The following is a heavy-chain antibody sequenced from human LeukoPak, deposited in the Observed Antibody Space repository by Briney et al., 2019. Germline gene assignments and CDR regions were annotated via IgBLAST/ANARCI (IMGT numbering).Heavy chain of an antibody. CDR1: GYTFTSYG. J-gene: IGHJ5*02. D-gene: IGHD3-22*01. CDR2: ISAYNGNT. Sequence: ASVKVSCKASGYTFTSYGISWVRQAPGQGLEWMGWISAYNGNTNYAQKVQGRVTMTTDTSTTTVYMELRSLRSDDTAVYYRARGGRPGYYLYNWFDPWGQGTLVTVSS. CDR3: ARGGRPGYYLYNWFDP. V-gene: IGHV1-18*01.